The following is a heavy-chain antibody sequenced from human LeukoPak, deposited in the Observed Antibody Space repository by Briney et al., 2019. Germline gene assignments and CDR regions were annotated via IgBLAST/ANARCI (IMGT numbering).Heavy chain of an antibody. CDR1: GFTFRSYG. D-gene: IGHD3-22*01. CDR3: ARAEDSSGYWPNWFDP. J-gene: IGHJ5*02. V-gene: IGHV3-33*01. CDR2: IWYDGSNK. Sequence: GGSLRLSCAASGFTFRSYGMHWVRQAPGKGLEWVAVIWYDGSNKYYADSVKGRFTISRDNSKNTLYLQMNSLRAEDTAVYYCARAEDSSGYWPNWFDPWGQGTLVTVSS.